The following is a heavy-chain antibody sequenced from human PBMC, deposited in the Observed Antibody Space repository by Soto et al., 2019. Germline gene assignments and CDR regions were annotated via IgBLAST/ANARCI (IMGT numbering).Heavy chain of an antibody. J-gene: IGHJ3*02. Sequence: GGSLRLSCAASGFTFSSYWMSWARQAPGKGLEWVANIKQDGSEKYYVDSVKGRFTISRDNAKNSLYLQMNSLRAEDTAVYYCARDTSRDSGYDFGAFDIWGQGTMVTVSS. D-gene: IGHD5-12*01. CDR1: GFTFSSYW. CDR3: ARDTSRDSGYDFGAFDI. V-gene: IGHV3-7*01. CDR2: IKQDGSEK.